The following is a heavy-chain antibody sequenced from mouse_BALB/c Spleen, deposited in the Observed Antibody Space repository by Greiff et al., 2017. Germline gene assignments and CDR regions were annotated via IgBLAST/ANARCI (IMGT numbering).Heavy chain of an antibody. D-gene: IGHD1-1*01. CDR1: GYTFTSYW. CDR3: AGCYYGSSLDY. J-gene: IGHJ2*01. V-gene: IGHV1-7*01. CDR2: INPSTGYT. Sequence: VQLQESGAELAKPGASVKMSCKASGYTFTSYWMHWVKQRPGQGLEWIGYINPSTGYTEYNQKFKDKATLTADKSSSTAYMQLSSLTSEDSAVYYCAGCYYGSSLDYWGQGTTLTVSS.